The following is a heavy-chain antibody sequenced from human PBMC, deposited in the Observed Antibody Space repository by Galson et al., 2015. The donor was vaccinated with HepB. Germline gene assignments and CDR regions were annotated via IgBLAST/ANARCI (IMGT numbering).Heavy chain of an antibody. Sequence: SVKVSCKASGGTFSSYAISWVRQAPGQGLEWMGGIIPIFGTANYAQKFQGRVTITADESTSTAYMELSSLRSEDTAVYYCASEGIRLGELSTHYYYYYGMDVWGQGTTVTVSS. CDR3: ASEGIRLGELSTHYYYYYGMDV. CDR2: IIPIFGTA. D-gene: IGHD3-16*02. CDR1: GGTFSSYA. J-gene: IGHJ6*02. V-gene: IGHV1-69*13.